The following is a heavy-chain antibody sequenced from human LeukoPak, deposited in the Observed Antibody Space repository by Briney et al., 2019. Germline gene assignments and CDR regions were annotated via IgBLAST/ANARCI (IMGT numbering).Heavy chain of an antibody. Sequence: PGGSLRLSCAASGFTFSSYAMSWVRQAPGKGLEWVSTITGSGGSTYHADSVKGRFTISRDNSKNTLYLKMSSVRGEDTAVYYCAKLSYDSSDYYYVGFDYWGQGTLVTVSS. D-gene: IGHD3-22*01. CDR1: GFTFSSYA. CDR2: ITGSGGST. V-gene: IGHV3-23*01. CDR3: AKLSYDSSDYYYVGFDY. J-gene: IGHJ4*02.